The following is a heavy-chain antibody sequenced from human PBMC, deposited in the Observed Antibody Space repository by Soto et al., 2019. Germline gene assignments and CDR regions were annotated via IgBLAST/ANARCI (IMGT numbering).Heavy chain of an antibody. V-gene: IGHV4-39*01. CDR3: ARHFNLNWFGP. J-gene: IGHJ5*02. CDR2: TFYFGTP. Sequence: SETLSLTCTVVGGCINNTSSYWAWIRQPPGKALEWIGSTFYFGTPYYNSSLGNRVYISVDTSKNQLSLALTSVSAADTALYYCARHFNLNWFGPWGPGTPVTVSS. CDR1: GGCINNTSSY.